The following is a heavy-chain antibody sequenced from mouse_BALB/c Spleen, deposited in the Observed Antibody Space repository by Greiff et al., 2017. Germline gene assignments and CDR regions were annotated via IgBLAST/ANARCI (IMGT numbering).Heavy chain of an antibody. CDR1: GDSITSGY. Sequence: DVQLQESGPSLVKPSQTLSLTCSVTGDSITSGYWNWIRKFPGNKLEYMGYISYSGSTYYNPSLKSRISITRDTSKNQYYLQLNSVTTEDTATYYCARVVTTAPYAMDYWGQGTSVTVSS. CDR2: ISYSGST. J-gene: IGHJ4*01. D-gene: IGHD1-2*01. CDR3: ARVVTTAPYAMDY. V-gene: IGHV3-8*02.